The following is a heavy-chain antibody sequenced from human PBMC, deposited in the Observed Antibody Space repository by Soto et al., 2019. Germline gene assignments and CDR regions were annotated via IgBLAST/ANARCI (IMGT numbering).Heavy chain of an antibody. D-gene: IGHD6-6*01. Sequence: GESLKISCNGSGYSFTSYWISWVRQMPGKGLEWMGRIDPSDSYTNYSPSFQGHVTISADKSISTAYLQWSSLKASDTAMYYCATPSPYSSSPRGAFDIWGQGTMVTV. J-gene: IGHJ3*02. CDR3: ATPSPYSSSPRGAFDI. CDR2: IDPSDSYT. CDR1: GYSFTSYW. V-gene: IGHV5-10-1*01.